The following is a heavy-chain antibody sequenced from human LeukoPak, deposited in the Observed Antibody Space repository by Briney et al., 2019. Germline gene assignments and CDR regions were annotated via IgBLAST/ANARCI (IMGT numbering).Heavy chain of an antibody. Sequence: ASVKVSCKASGYTFTSYYMHWVRQAPGQGLEWMGIINPSGGSTSYAQKFQGRVTMTTDTSTSTAYMELRSLRSDDTAVYYCARDHGVQAFDYWGQGTLVTVSS. CDR3: ARDHGVQAFDY. J-gene: IGHJ4*02. CDR1: GYTFTSYY. V-gene: IGHV1-46*01. D-gene: IGHD4-17*01. CDR2: INPSGGST.